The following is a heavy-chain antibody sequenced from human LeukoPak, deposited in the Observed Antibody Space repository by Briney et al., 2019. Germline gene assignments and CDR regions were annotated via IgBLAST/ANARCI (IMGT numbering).Heavy chain of an antibody. CDR3: ARHVVDTAPFAY. CDR1: GGSISSGGYY. D-gene: IGHD5-18*01. J-gene: IGHJ4*02. CDR2: IYYSGST. Sequence: PSETLSLTCTVSGGSISSGGYYWSWIRQHPGKGLEWIGYIYYSGSTYYNPSLKSRVTISVDTSKNQFSLKLSSVTAADAAVYYCARHVVDTAPFAYWGQGTLVTVSS. V-gene: IGHV4-31*03.